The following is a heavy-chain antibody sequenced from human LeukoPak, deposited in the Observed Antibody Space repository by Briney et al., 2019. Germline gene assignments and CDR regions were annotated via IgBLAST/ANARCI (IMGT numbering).Heavy chain of an antibody. V-gene: IGHV3-30*18. CDR2: ISYDGSNK. CDR3: AKDQESSSSWSDYYYYYGMDV. J-gene: IGHJ6*02. D-gene: IGHD6-13*01. CDR1: VFTFSSYG. Sequence: GGSLRLSCAASVFTFSSYGMHGVRQAPGKGLEWGAVISYDGSNKYYADSVKGRFTISRDNSKNTLYLQMNSLRAEDTAVYYCAKDQESSSSWSDYYYYYGMDVWGQGTTVTVSS.